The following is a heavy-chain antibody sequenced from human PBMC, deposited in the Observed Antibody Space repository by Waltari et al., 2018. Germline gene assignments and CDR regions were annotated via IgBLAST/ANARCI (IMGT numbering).Heavy chain of an antibody. V-gene: IGHV4-59*11. D-gene: IGHD3-10*01. CDR3: ARGTYYYGSGSYYIYYYYYMDV. J-gene: IGHJ6*03. CDR2: IYYSGST. Sequence: QVQLQESGPGLVKPSETLSLTCTVSGGSISSHYWSWIRQPPGKGLEWIGYIYYSGSTNYNPSRKSRVTISVDTSKNQFSLKLSSVTAADTAVYYCARGTYYYGSGSYYIYYYYYMDVWGKGTTVTVSS. CDR1: GGSISSHY.